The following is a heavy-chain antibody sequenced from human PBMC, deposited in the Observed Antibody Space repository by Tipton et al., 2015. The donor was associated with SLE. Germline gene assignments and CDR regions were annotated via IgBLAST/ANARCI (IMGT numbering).Heavy chain of an antibody. D-gene: IGHD2-2*02. V-gene: IGHV4-59*08. CDR1: GGSISSYY. J-gene: IGHJ4*02. Sequence: TLSLTCTVSGGSISSYYWSWIRQPPGKGLEWIGYIYYSGSTYFNPSLKSRVTISVDTSKNQFSLKLSSVTAADTAVYYCARQDCSSTSCYNEGEDWIDYWGQGTLVTVSS. CDR2: IYYSGST. CDR3: ARQDCSSTSCYNEGEDWIDY.